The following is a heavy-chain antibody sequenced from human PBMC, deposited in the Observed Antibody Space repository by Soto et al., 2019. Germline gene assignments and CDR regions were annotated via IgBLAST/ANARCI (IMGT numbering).Heavy chain of an antibody. CDR2: MYSSGTT. Sequence: SETLSLTCTVAGGSVSGFYWSWVRQPAGKGLEWIGRMYSSGTTKYNPSLRNRVTMSVDTSTDQYSLNLASMTAADTAVYFCARGPFCGDACYFDVWGQGTHVT. V-gene: IGHV4-4*07. D-gene: IGHD2-21*01. CDR3: ARGPFCGDACYFDV. J-gene: IGHJ2*01. CDR1: GGSVSGFY.